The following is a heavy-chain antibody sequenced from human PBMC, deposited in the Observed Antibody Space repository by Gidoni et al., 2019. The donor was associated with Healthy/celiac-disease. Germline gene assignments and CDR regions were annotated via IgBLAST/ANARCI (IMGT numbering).Heavy chain of an antibody. J-gene: IGHJ6*02. Sequence: QVQLQESGPGLVKPSETLSLTCTVSGGSISSYYWSWIRQHPGKGMEWIGYIYYSVSTNYNPSLNSRFTISVDTSKNQFSLKLSSVTAADTAVYYCARGPAAAAHYYYGMDVWGQGTTVTVSS. V-gene: IGHV4-59*01. CDR3: ARGPAAAAHYYYGMDV. D-gene: IGHD6-13*01. CDR1: GGSISSYY. CDR2: IYYSVST.